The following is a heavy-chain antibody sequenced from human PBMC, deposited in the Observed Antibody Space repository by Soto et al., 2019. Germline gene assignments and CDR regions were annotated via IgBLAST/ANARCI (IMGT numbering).Heavy chain of an antibody. Sequence: ASVKVSCKASGYTFTSYGISWVRQAPGQGLEWMGWISAYNGNTNYAQKLQGRVTMTTDTSTSTAYMELRSLRSDDTAVYYCARYSIDWNLRHYGMDVWGQGTTVAVSS. V-gene: IGHV1-18*04. CDR2: ISAYNGNT. D-gene: IGHD1-1*01. J-gene: IGHJ6*02. CDR3: ARYSIDWNLRHYGMDV. CDR1: GYTFTSYG.